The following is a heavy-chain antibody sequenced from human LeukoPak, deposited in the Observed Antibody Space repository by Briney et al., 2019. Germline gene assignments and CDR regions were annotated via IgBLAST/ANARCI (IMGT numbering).Heavy chain of an antibody. Sequence: GASVKVSCKASGYTFTSYGISWVRQAPGQGLEWMGWISAYNGNTNYAQKLQGRVTITTDTSTSTAYMELRSLRSDDTAVYYCARDGEVRGVNYYYYMDVWGKGTTVTVSS. CDR1: GYTFTSYG. CDR3: ARDGEVRGVNYYYYMDV. D-gene: IGHD3-10*01. CDR2: ISAYNGNT. J-gene: IGHJ6*03. V-gene: IGHV1-18*01.